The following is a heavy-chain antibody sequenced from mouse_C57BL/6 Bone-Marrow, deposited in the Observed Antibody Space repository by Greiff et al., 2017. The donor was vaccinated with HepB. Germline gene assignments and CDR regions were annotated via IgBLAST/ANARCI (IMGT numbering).Heavy chain of an antibody. CDR1: GYTFTDYE. J-gene: IGHJ1*03. CDR2: IDPETGGT. D-gene: IGHD2-2*01. V-gene: IGHV1-15*01. CDR3: TWGVNYWYFDV. Sequence: QVQLQQSGAELVRPGASVTLSCKASGYTFTDYEMHWVKQTPVHGLEWIGAIDPETGGTAYNQKFKGKAILTADKSSSTAYMERRSLTSEDSAVYYCTWGVNYWYFDVWGTGTTVTVSS.